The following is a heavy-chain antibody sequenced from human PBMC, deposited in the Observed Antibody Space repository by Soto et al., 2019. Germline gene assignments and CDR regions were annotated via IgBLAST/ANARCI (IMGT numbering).Heavy chain of an antibody. CDR1: VGSISSYY. D-gene: IGHD6-13*01. CDR2: IYYSGST. CDR3: ARGSSTDFDY. V-gene: IGHV4-59*01. J-gene: IGHJ4*02. Sequence: PSETLSLTCTVSVGSISSYYWSWIRQPPGKGLEWIGYIYYSGSTNYNPSLKSRVTISVDTSKNQFSLKLSSVTAADTAVYYCARGSSTDFDYWGPGTPVTVSS.